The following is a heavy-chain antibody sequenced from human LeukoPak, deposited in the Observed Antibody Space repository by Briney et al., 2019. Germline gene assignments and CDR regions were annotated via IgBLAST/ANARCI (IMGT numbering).Heavy chain of an antibody. CDR2: IYYSGST. V-gene: IGHV4-31*03. Sequence: SQTLSLTCTVSGGSISSGGYYGSWIRQHPGKGLEWIGYIYYSGSTYYNPSLKSRVTISVDTSKNQFSLKLSSVTAADTAVYYCARELTTVRPPDNWFDPWGQGTLVTVSS. D-gene: IGHD4-17*01. CDR3: ARELTTVRPPDNWFDP. J-gene: IGHJ5*02. CDR1: GGSISSGGYY.